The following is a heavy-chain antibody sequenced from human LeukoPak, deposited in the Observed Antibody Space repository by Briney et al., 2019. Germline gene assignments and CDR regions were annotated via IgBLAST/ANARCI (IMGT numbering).Heavy chain of an antibody. V-gene: IGHV4-59*01. Sequence: SETLSLTCTVSGGSISSYYWSWLRQPPGKGLEWIGYIYYSGSTNYNPSLKSRVTISVDTSKNQFSLKLSSVTAADTAVYYCARDRRVTSGYDLDYYYYYMDVWGKGTTVTVSS. CDR1: GGSISSYY. CDR2: IYYSGST. D-gene: IGHD5-12*01. CDR3: ARDRRVTSGYDLDYYYYYMDV. J-gene: IGHJ6*03.